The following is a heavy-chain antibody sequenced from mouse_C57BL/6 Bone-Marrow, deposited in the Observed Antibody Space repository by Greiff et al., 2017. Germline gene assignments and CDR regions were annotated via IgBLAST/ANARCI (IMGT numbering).Heavy chain of an antibody. V-gene: IGHV5-6*01. CDR1: GFTFSSYA. CDR2: ISSGGSYT. J-gene: IGHJ3*01. Sequence: EVQLQESGGGLVKPGGSLKLSCAASGFTFSSYAMSWVRQTPDKRLEWVATISSGGSYTYYPDRVKGRFTISRDNAKNTLYLQMSSLKTEDTAIKYCARHGDGYPFAYWGQGTLVTVSA. D-gene: IGHD2-3*01. CDR3: ARHGDGYPFAY.